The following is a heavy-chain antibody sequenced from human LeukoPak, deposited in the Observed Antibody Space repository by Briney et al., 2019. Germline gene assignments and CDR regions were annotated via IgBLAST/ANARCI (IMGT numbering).Heavy chain of an antibody. CDR3: ARGADVVSSNSRGWFDP. D-gene: IGHD4-23*01. CDR2: INPNSGGT. J-gene: IGHJ5*02. V-gene: IGHV1-2*02. Sequence: ASVKVSCKASGYTFTGYYMHWVRQAPGQGLEWMGWINPNSGGTNYAQKFQGRVTITADESTSTAYMELSSLRSEDTAVYYCARGADVVSSNSRGWFDPWGQGTLVTVSS. CDR1: GYTFTGYY.